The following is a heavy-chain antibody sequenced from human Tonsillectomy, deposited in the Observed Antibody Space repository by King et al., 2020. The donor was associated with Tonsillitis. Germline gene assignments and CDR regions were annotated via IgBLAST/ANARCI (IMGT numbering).Heavy chain of an antibody. CDR3: ARASAENWNDRYSQR. CDR1: GGFFNTYA. CDR2: IVPLIAAA. V-gene: IGHV1-69*01. D-gene: IGHD1-1*01. J-gene: IGHJ1*01. Sequence: QLVQSGAEVKKPGSSVKVSCKASGGFFNTYAVNWVRQAPGQGLEWMGGIVPLIAAANYAQKFLGRVTISADESTSTAYMELSSLNSEDTAIYYCARASAENWNDRYSQRWGQRTLVTASS.